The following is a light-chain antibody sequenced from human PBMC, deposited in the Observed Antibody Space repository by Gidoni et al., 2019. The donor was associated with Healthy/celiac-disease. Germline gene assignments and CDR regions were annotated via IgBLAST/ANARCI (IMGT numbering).Light chain of an antibody. CDR2: GKN. CDR3: NSRDSSGNYWV. V-gene: IGLV3-19*01. CDR1: SLRSYY. J-gene: IGLJ3*02. Sequence: SSELTQDPAVSVALGQTVRITCQGDSLRSYYASWYQQKPGQAPVLVIYGKNNRPSGIPDRLSGSSSGKTASLTITGAQAEDEADYYCNSRDSSGNYWVFGGGTKLTVL.